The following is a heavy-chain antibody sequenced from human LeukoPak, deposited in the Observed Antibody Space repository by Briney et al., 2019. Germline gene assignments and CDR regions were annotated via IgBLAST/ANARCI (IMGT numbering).Heavy chain of an antibody. V-gene: IGHV3-23*01. J-gene: IGHJ5*02. CDR2: ISGSGDGT. CDR3: AKEPSYCTNGVCYSRVFDR. D-gene: IGHD2-8*01. CDR1: GFTFSSYA. Sequence: GGSVRLSCAASGFTFSSYAMSWVRQAPGKGLEWVSAISGSGDGTYYADSVKGRFTISRDNSKNTLYLQMSGLRAEDTAVYYCAKEPSYCTNGVCYSRVFDRWGQGTLVTVSS.